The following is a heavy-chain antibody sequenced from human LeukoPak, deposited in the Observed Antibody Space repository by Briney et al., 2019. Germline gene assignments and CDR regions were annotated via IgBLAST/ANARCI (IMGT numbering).Heavy chain of an antibody. CDR2: IYYSGST. J-gene: IGHJ4*02. V-gene: IGHV4-39*01. CDR3: ARQYYDILTGYYTDYYFDY. CDR1: GGSISSSSYY. Sequence: PPETLSLTCTVSGGSISSSSYYWGWIRQPPGKGLEWIGSIYYSGSTYYNPSLKSRVTISVDTSKNQFSLKLSSVTAADTAVYYCARQYYDILTGYYTDYYFDYWGQGTLVTVSS. D-gene: IGHD3-9*01.